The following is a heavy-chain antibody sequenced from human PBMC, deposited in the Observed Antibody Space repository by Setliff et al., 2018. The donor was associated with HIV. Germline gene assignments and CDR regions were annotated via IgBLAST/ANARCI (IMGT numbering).Heavy chain of an antibody. V-gene: IGHV3-7*01. CDR3: AREWNGGYDY. D-gene: IGHD2-8*01. CDR1: GFTFSSYW. J-gene: IGHJ4*02. Sequence: SCAASGFTFSSYWMSWARQAPGKGLEWVADIKQDGSEKYYVDSVKGRFTISRDNAKNSLYLQMNSLRAEDTAVYYCAREWNGGYDYWGQGTLVTVSS. CDR2: IKQDGSEK.